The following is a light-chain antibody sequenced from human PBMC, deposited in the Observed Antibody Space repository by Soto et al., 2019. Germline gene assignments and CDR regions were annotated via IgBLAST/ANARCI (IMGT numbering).Light chain of an antibody. J-gene: IGLJ1*01. CDR3: SSYPSSNTTV. CDR1: SSDVRGHNY. CDR2: EVT. Sequence: QSALTQPASVSASPGQSITISCTGTSSDVRGHNYVSWYQQHPGKAPKLMIYEVTNRPSGVSNRFSGSKSGNTASLTISGLHAEDEADYYCSSYPSSNTTVFGTRTKVTVL. V-gene: IGLV2-14*01.